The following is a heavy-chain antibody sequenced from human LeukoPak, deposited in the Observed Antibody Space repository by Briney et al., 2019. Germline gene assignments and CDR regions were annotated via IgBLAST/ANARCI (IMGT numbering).Heavy chain of an antibody. CDR1: GGSISSGGYY. J-gene: IGHJ5*02. CDR2: IYYSGST. V-gene: IGHV4-31*03. D-gene: IGHD6-19*01. Sequence: SETLSLTCTVSGGSISSGGYYWSWIRQHPGKGLEWIGYIYYSGSTYYNPSLKSRVTISVDTSKNQFSLKLSSVTAADTAVYYCAKRARIAVAGTRWFDPWGQGTLVTVSS. CDR3: AKRARIAVAGTRWFDP.